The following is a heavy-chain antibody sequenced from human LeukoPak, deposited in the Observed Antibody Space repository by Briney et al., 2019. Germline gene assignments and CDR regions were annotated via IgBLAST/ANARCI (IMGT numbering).Heavy chain of an antibody. J-gene: IGHJ4*02. Sequence: GGSLRVSCAASGFNVSAKSMSWVRQTPEKGLEWVSVIYSTGITAYADSVKGRFSISRDNSKNTLALQMNSLRVEDTAAYYCARSPHALWFGGGAFDFWGQGTRVTVSS. CDR2: IYSTGIT. V-gene: IGHV3-53*01. CDR3: ARSPHALWFGGGAFDF. D-gene: IGHD3-10*01. CDR1: GFNVSAKS.